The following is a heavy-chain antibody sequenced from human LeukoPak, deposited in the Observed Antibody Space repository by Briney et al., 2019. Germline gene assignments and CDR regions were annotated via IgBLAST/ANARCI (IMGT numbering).Heavy chain of an antibody. V-gene: IGHV1-69*13. CDR2: IIPIFGAA. Sequence: SVKVSCKASGGTFSSYAISWVRQAPGQGLEWMGGIIPIFGAANYAQKFQGRVTITADESTSTAYMELSSLRSEDTAVYYCARGVTVVIASFDYWGQGTLVTVSS. J-gene: IGHJ4*02. D-gene: IGHD4-23*01. CDR3: ARGVTVVIASFDY. CDR1: GGTFSSYA.